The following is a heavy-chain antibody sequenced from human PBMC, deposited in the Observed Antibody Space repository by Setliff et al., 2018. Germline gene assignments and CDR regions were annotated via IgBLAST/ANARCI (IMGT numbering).Heavy chain of an antibody. J-gene: IGHJ4*02. V-gene: IGHV1-18*01. CDR1: GYTFSNYG. CDR2: VTVYSGNT. Sequence: VASVKVSCKASGYTFSNYGVTWVRQAPGQGLEWMGWVTVYSGNTKYAQNLQGRLTLTTDISTSTAYMELGSLTTDDTAVYYCARVESMVRGKNILRHFDYWGQGIQVTVSS. CDR3: ARVESMVRGKNILRHFDY. D-gene: IGHD3-10*01.